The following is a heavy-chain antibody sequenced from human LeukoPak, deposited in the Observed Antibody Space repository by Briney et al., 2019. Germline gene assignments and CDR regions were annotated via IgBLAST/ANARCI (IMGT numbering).Heavy chain of an antibody. Sequence: SETLSLTCTVSGYSISSGYYWGWIRPPPGKGPEWIGSIYHSGSTYYNPSLKSRVTISVDTSKNQFSLKLSSVTAADTAVYYCARVGNSAPPPDYWGQGTLVTVSS. CDR3: ARVGNSAPPPDY. J-gene: IGHJ4*02. V-gene: IGHV4-38-2*02. CDR2: IYHSGST. CDR1: GYSISSGYY. D-gene: IGHD1-14*01.